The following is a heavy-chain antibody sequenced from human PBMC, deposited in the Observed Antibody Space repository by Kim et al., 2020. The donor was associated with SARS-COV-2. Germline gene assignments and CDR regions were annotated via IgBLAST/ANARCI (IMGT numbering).Heavy chain of an antibody. Sequence: YAQKFQGRVTMTRKTSISTAYMELSSLGSEDTAVYYCARRDSSGYYGMDVWGQGTTVTVSS. V-gene: IGHV1-8*01. D-gene: IGHD6-19*01. CDR3: ARRDSSGYYGMDV. J-gene: IGHJ6*02.